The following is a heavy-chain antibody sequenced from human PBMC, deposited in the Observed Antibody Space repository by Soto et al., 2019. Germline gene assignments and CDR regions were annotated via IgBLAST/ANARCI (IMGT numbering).Heavy chain of an antibody. CDR1: GVSISSSNW. CDR3: ARKNYYASGSLWFDP. V-gene: IGHV4-4*02. Sequence: SETLSLTCGVSGVSISSSNWWSWVRQSPGKGLEWIGEIYHSGSTNYNPSLKSRVTISVDKSKNQFSLRLSSLTAADTAVYYCARKNYYASGSLWFDPWGQGTLVTVSS. D-gene: IGHD3-10*01. CDR2: IYHSGST. J-gene: IGHJ5*02.